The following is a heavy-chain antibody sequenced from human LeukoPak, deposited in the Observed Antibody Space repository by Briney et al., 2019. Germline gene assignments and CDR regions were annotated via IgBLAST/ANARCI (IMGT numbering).Heavy chain of an antibody. CDR2: ISSSSSYI. CDR3: ARVIAAAGYFDY. J-gene: IGHJ4*02. CDR1: GFTFSSYS. V-gene: IGHV3-21*01. D-gene: IGHD6-13*01. Sequence: GGSLRLSCAASGFTFSSYSMNWVRQAPGKGLEWVSSISSSSSYIYYADSVKGRFTISRDNAKNSLYLQMNSLRAEDTAVYYCARVIAAAGYFDYWGQGTLVTVSS.